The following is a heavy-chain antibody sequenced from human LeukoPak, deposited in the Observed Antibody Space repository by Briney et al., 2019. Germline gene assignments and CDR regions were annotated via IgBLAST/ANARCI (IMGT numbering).Heavy chain of an antibody. CDR3: ARVRSGLHMDV. CDR1: GFIFSSFE. D-gene: IGHD2-15*01. V-gene: IGHV3-48*03. J-gene: IGHJ6*02. Sequence: GGSLRLSCAASGFIFSSFEMNWVRQAPGKGLEWVSYISSRGTTIYYVDSVKGRFTISRDNAKNSLYLQMNSLRAEDTALYYCARVRSGLHMDVWGQGTTVTVSS. CDR2: ISSRGTTI.